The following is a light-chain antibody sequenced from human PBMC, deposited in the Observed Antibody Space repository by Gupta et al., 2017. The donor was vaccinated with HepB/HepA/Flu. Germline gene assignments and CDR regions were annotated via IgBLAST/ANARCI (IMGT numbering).Light chain of an antibody. CDR1: QSVSSY. CDR2: DAS. V-gene: IGKV3-11*01. J-gene: IGKJ4*01. CDR3: QQRSNSLT. Sequence: EIVLTQSTSTLSLSPGERAPLSCRASQSVSSYLAWYQQKPGQAPRLLIYDASNRATGIPARFSGSGSGTDFTLTSISLEPEDFAVYYVQQRSNSLTFGGRTKVQIK.